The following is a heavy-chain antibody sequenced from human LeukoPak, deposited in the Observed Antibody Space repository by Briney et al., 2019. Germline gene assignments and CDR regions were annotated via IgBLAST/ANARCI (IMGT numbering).Heavy chain of an antibody. Sequence: PGGSLRLSCAASGFTFSNYAMSWVRQAPGKGLEWVSAISGSAGRTYYADSVKGRLTISRDNSKNTLYLQMNSLRAKDTAVYYCANVEWPLDYWGQGTLVTVSS. CDR1: GFTFSNYA. CDR3: ANVEWPLDY. D-gene: IGHD1-26*01. CDR2: ISGSAGRT. J-gene: IGHJ4*02. V-gene: IGHV3-23*01.